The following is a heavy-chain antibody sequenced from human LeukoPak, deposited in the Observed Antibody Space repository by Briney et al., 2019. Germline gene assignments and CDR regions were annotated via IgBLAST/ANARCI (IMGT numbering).Heavy chain of an antibody. Sequence: GGSLRLSCAASGFTFSDYYMSWIRQAPGKGLEWVSYISSSGSTIYYADSVKGRFTISRDNAKSSLYLQMNSVRAEDTAVYYCARDPHYYYYGLDVWGQGTTVTVSS. J-gene: IGHJ6*02. V-gene: IGHV3-11*01. CDR3: ARDPHYYYYGLDV. CDR1: GFTFSDYY. CDR2: ISSSGSTI.